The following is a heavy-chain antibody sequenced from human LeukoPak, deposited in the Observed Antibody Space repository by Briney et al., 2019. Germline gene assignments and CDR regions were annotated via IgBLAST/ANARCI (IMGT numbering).Heavy chain of an antibody. Sequence: GGSLRLSCAASGFTFSSYGMHWVRQAPGKGLEWVAFIRSDGSNKYYADSVKGRFTISRDNSKNTLYLQMNSLRPEDTAVYYCAKDLGGSSSGFDYWGQGILVTVSS. CDR2: IRSDGSNK. CDR3: AKDLGGSSSGFDY. V-gene: IGHV3-30*02. CDR1: GFTFSSYG. J-gene: IGHJ4*02. D-gene: IGHD6-6*01.